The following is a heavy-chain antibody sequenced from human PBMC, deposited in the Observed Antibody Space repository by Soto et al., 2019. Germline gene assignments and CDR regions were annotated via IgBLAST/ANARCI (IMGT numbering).Heavy chain of an antibody. Sequence: SETLSLTCTVSGGSISSYYWSWIRQRPGKGLEWIGYIYYSGSTNYNPSLKSRVTISVDTSKNRFSLKLSSVTAADTAVYFCGRLTYYYDSSGYIFDYWGQGTLVTVSS. CDR1: GGSISSYY. V-gene: IGHV4-59*01. CDR3: GRLTYYYDSSGYIFDY. J-gene: IGHJ4*02. D-gene: IGHD3-22*01. CDR2: IYYSGST.